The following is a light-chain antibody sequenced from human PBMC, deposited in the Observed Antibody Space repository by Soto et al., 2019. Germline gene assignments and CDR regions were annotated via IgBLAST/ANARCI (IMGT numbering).Light chain of an antibody. CDR2: DVS. CDR3: SSYTRSNTLRYV. CDR1: SSDVGGYNY. J-gene: IGLJ1*01. Sequence: QSVLTQPASVSGSPGQSITISCTGTSSDVGGYNYVSWYQHHPGKAPKVMIYDVSNRPSGVSNRFSGSKSGNTASLTISGLRAEDEADYYCSSYTRSNTLRYVFGTGTKVTV. V-gene: IGLV2-14*03.